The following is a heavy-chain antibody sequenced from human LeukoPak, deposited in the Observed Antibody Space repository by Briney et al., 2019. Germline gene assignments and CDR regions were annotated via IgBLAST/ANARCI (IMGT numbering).Heavy chain of an antibody. Sequence: SETLSLTCTVSGGSISSSPFYWGWIRQPPGKGLEWIGNVHYSGNTYHNPSLTSRVTLSVDTSKNQFSLNLGSVTAADTAVYYCARGDYSDSTGYFAYWGQGTLVTVSS. V-gene: IGHV4-39*01. CDR2: VHYSGNT. CDR3: ARGDYSDSTGYFAY. D-gene: IGHD3-22*01. CDR1: GGSISSSPFY. J-gene: IGHJ4*02.